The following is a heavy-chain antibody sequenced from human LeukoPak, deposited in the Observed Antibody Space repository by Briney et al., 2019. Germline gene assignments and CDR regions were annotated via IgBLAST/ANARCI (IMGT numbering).Heavy chain of an antibody. V-gene: IGHV1-8*01. CDR2: MNPNSGNT. CDR3: ASLFWSGELFVDY. D-gene: IGHD3-10*01. Sequence: ASVKVSCKASGYTFTSYDINWVRQATGQGLEWMGWMNPNSGNTGHAQRFQGRVTMTRNASITTAYMELTSLRSEDTAVYYCASLFWSGELFVDYWGQGTLVTVSS. CDR1: GYTFTSYD. J-gene: IGHJ4*02.